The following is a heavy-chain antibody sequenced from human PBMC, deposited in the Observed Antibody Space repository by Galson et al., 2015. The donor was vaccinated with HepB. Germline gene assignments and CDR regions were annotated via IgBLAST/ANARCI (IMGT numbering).Heavy chain of an antibody. J-gene: IGHJ4*02. Sequence: SLRLSCAASGFIFNTYTMSWVRQAPGKGLEWVSSISSSSDYTYYADSVKGRFTISRDNAKKSLYLQINALRAGDTAVYYCARGSGDAYGPFDYWGQGTLVTVSS. D-gene: IGHD3-10*01. CDR1: GFIFNTYT. CDR3: ARGSGDAYGPFDY. V-gene: IGHV3-21*01. CDR2: ISSSSDYT.